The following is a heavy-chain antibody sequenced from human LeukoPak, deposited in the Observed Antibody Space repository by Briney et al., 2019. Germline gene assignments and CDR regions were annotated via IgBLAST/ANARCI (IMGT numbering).Heavy chain of an antibody. CDR3: ASGHYDILTGYENYYYYGMDV. CDR1: GYTFTSYG. J-gene: IGHJ6*02. V-gene: IGHV1-18*01. CDR2: ISAYNGNT. Sequence: ASVKVSCKASGYTFTSYGISWVRQAPGQGLEWMGWISAYNGNTNYAQKLQGRVTMTTDTSTSTAYMELRSLRSDDTAVYYCASGHYDILTGYENYYYYGMDVWGQGTTVTVSS. D-gene: IGHD3-9*01.